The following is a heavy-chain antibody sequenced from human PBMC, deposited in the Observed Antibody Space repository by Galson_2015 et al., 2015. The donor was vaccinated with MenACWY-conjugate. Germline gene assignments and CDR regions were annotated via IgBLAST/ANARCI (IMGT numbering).Heavy chain of an antibody. CDR2: IYDSGTT. D-gene: IGHD2/OR15-2a*01. CDR1: GASVSSDSFY. Sequence: ETLSLTCTVSGASVSSDSFYWSWIRQPPGKGLEWIGLIYDSGTTKYNPSLKGRVTISLDTSKNQVSLKLSSVTAADTAVYYCAREFSYWGQGTLVTVSS. J-gene: IGHJ4*02. CDR3: AREFSY. V-gene: IGHV4-61*01.